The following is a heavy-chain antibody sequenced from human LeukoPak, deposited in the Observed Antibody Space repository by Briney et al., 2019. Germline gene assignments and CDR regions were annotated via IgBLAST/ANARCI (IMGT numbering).Heavy chain of an antibody. D-gene: IGHD3-10*01. Sequence: GGSLRLSCAASGFTFSSCAMSWVRQAPGKGLEWVSGISGSGGSTYYADSVKGRFTISRDNSKNTLYLQMNSLRAEDTAVYYCAKDTFLTKVRGVISYYFDYWGQGTLVTVSS. J-gene: IGHJ4*02. CDR3: AKDTFLTKVRGVISYYFDY. CDR2: ISGSGGST. V-gene: IGHV3-23*01. CDR1: GFTFSSCA.